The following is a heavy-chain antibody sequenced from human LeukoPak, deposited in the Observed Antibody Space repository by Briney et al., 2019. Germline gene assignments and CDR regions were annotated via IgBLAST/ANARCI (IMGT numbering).Heavy chain of an antibody. Sequence: ASVKVSCKASGDTFASYYMHWVRQAPGQGLEWMGIINPSGDSTSSAQAFQGRVTMTRDMSTSTVYMALSSLRTEDTAVYYCARGRHSYESSDYYYEGDAFDIWGQGTMVTVSS. V-gene: IGHV1-46*01. D-gene: IGHD3-22*01. J-gene: IGHJ3*02. CDR1: GDTFASYY. CDR2: INPSGDST. CDR3: ARGRHSYESSDYYYEGDAFDI.